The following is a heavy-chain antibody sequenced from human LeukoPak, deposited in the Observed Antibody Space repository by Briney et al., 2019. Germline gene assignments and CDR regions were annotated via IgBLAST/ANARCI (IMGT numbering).Heavy chain of an antibody. CDR1: GFTFDDYG. D-gene: IGHD3-22*01. J-gene: IGHJ4*02. CDR2: INWNGGST. CDR3: ARVPHFRNYYDSSPYDY. Sequence: GGSLRLSCAASGFTFDDYGMSWVRQAPGKGLEWVSGINWNGGSTGYADSVKGRFTISRDNAKNSLYLQMNSLRAEDTALYYCARVPHFRNYYDSSPYDYWGQGTLVTVSS. V-gene: IGHV3-20*04.